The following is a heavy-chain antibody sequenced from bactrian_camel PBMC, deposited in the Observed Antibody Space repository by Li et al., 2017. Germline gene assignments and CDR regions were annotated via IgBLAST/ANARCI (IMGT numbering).Heavy chain of an antibody. J-gene: IGHJ4*01. Sequence: HVQLVESGGGLVQAGGSLRLSCTVSGLTFDDYIMGWFRQAPGKEREGVAATGRDTKTYYADSVKGRFTLSKDNAKNTVYLQMDNLKPEDTATYYCAANKPPCYYSETLAAQADDFNHWGQGTQVTVS. V-gene: IGHV3S63*01. CDR3: AANKPPCYYSETLAAQADDFNH. CDR2: ATGRDTKT. D-gene: IGHD2*01. CDR1: GLTFDDYI.